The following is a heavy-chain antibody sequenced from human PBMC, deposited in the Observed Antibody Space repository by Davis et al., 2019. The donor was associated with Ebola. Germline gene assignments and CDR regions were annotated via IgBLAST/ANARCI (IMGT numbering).Heavy chain of an antibody. J-gene: IGHJ4*02. V-gene: IGHV1-8*01. CDR2: MNPNSGNT. CDR3: ARRVGARSGFDY. CDR1: GYTFTSYD. Sequence: ASVKVSCKASGYTFTSYDLNWVRQATGQGLEWMGWMNPNSGNTGYAQKFQGRITMTRNISISTAYMELSSLRSEDTAVYYCARRVGARSGFDYWGQGSLVTVSS. D-gene: IGHD1-26*01.